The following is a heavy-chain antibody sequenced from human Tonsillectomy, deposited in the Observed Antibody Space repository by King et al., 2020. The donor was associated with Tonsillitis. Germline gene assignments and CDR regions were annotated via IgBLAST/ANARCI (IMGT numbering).Heavy chain of an antibody. V-gene: IGHV3-7*01. D-gene: IGHD2-15*01. J-gene: IGHJ5*02. CDR2: IKKDGSEK. Sequence: GQLVQSGGGLVQPGGSLRLSCAASGFTFRSYWSNWVCQAPGKGLEWVSNIKKDGSEKYYVDSVKGRFTISRDNAKNSLYLQMNSLRAEDTAVYYCASTLGYCSGGSCLPWGQGTLVTVSS. CDR3: ASTLGYCSGGSCLP. CDR1: GFTFRSYW.